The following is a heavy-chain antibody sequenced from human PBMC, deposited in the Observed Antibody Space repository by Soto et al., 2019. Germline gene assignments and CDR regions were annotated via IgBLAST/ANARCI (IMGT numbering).Heavy chain of an antibody. CDR1: GXXXXXXX. J-gene: IGHJ4*02. V-gene: IGHV5-51*01. Sequence: GESLKISCXXXGXXXXXXXXGWXRXMPGKGLEWMGLIYPVNSVTRYSPSFQGHVTVSAYKSITTAYLQWSSLRASDTAMYYCARHTDGYNPFDYWGQGTLVTVSS. CDR2: IYPVNSVT. CDR3: ARHTDGYNPFDY. D-gene: IGHD5-12*01.